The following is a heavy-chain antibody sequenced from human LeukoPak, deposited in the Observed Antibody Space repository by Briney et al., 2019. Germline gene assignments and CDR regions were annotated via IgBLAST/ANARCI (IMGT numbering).Heavy chain of an antibody. D-gene: IGHD6-19*01. CDR2: ISSSGSTI. Sequence: GGSLRLSCAASGFTFSSYEMNWVRQAPGKGLEWVSYISSSGSTIYYADSVKGRFTISRDNAKNSLYLQMNSLRAEDTAVYYCARVPSSGISLADYWGQGTLVTVSS. V-gene: IGHV3-48*03. CDR1: GFTFSSYE. CDR3: ARVPSSGISLADY. J-gene: IGHJ4*02.